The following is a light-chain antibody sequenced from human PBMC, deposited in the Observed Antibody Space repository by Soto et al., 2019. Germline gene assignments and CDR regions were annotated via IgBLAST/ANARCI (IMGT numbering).Light chain of an antibody. CDR1: SSNIGAGYD. CDR3: QSYDSSLSGVV. CDR2: GNS. J-gene: IGLJ2*01. V-gene: IGLV1-40*01. Sequence: QSVLTQPPSVSGAPGQRVTISCTGSSSNIGAGYDVHWYQQLPGTAPKLLIYGNSNRPSGVAYRFSGSKSGTSASLAITGRQAEDEADYYYQSYDSSLSGVVFGGGTQLTVL.